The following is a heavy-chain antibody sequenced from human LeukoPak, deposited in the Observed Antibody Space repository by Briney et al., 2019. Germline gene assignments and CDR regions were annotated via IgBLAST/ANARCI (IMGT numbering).Heavy chain of an antibody. V-gene: IGHV1-69*06. J-gene: IGHJ4*02. CDR2: IIPIFGTA. Sequence: ASVKVSCKASGGTFSSYAISWVRQAPGQGLEWMGGIIPIFGTANYAQKFQGRVTITADKSTSTAYMELSSLRSEDTAVYYCARLDYYDPRSAHGGEAEWGQGTLVTVSS. D-gene: IGHD3-22*01. CDR3: ARLDYYDPRSAHGGEAE. CDR1: GGTFSSYA.